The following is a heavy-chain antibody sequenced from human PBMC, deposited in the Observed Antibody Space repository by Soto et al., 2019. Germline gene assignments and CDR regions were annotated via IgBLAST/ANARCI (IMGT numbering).Heavy chain of an antibody. Sequence: GGSLRLSCAASGFTFSSYAMSWVRQAPGKGLEWVSAISGSGGSTYYADSVKGRFTISRDNAKNSLYLQMNSLRAEDTAVYYCATRIAARATFYYYYGMDVWGQGTTVTVSS. J-gene: IGHJ6*02. D-gene: IGHD6-6*01. CDR3: ATRIAARATFYYYYGMDV. CDR2: ISGSGGST. V-gene: IGHV3-23*01. CDR1: GFTFSSYA.